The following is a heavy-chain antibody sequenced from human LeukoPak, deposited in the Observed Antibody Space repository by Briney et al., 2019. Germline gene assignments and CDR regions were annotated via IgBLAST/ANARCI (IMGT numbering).Heavy chain of an antibody. D-gene: IGHD5-18*01. CDR1: GYIFSNYD. V-gene: IGHV1-8*01. CDR3: ARGVRGGAGVYSYGFYFDY. CDR2: VKSTSGST. Sequence: ASVKVSCHTSGYIFSNYDINWVRQAPGEGLEWMGWVKSTSGSTAIARRFQGRVSMTRDTSTNTAHMELSGLTSEDTAVFYCARGVRGGAGVYSYGFYFDYWGQGTPLIVSS. J-gene: IGHJ4*02.